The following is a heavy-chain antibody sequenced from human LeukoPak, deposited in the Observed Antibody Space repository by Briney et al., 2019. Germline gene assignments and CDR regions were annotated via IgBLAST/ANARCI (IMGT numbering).Heavy chain of an antibody. J-gene: IGHJ4*02. CDR3: ARGLDLD. CDR1: GVSISSYY. V-gene: IGHV4-59*08. Sequence: PSETLSLTCTVSGVSISSYYWSWIRQPPGKGLEWIGYIYYSGSTNYSPSLKSRVTISLDTSKNQFSLKLSSVTAADTAVYYCARGLDLDWGQGTLVTVSS. D-gene: IGHD3-9*01. CDR2: IYYSGST.